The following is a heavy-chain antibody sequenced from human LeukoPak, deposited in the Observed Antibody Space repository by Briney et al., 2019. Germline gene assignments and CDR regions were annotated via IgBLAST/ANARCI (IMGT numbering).Heavy chain of an antibody. CDR3: ARSYQLLIRGMNWFDP. V-gene: IGHV4-39*07. Sequence: SETLSLACTVSGGSISSSSYYWGWIRQPPGKGLEWIGSIYYSGSTYYNPSLKSRGTISVDTSKNQFSLKLSSVTAADTAVYYCARSYQLLIRGMNWFDPWGQGTLVTVSS. CDR2: IYYSGST. D-gene: IGHD2-2*01. CDR1: GGSISSSSYY. J-gene: IGHJ5*02.